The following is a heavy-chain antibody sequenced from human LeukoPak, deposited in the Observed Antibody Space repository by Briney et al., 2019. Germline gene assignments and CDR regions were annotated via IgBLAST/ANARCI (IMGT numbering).Heavy chain of an antibody. Sequence: GGSLRLSCAASGFTFSSYGMHWVRQAPGKGLEWVAVIWYDGSNKYYADSVKGRFTISRDNSKNTLYLQMNSLRAEDTAVYYCAKDRYRSSWYGPHDYWGQGTLVTVSS. CDR2: IWYDGSNK. CDR1: GFTFSSYG. V-gene: IGHV3-33*06. J-gene: IGHJ4*02. CDR3: AKDRYRSSWYGPHDY. D-gene: IGHD6-13*01.